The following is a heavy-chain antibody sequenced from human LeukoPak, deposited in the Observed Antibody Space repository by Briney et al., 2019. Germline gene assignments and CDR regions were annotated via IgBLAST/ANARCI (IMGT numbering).Heavy chain of an antibody. J-gene: IGHJ6*02. CDR1: IFIVSSNY. Sequence: GGSLRLSCAASIFIVSSNYMSGVRQAPGKGLEWVSVIYSGGSTYYADSVKGRFTISRDSSKNTLYLQMNSLRAADAAVYYCARTPITMVRGAKGYSYGMDVWGQGTTVTVSS. V-gene: IGHV3-66*01. CDR3: ARTPITMVRGAKGYSYGMDV. CDR2: IYSGGST. D-gene: IGHD3-10*01.